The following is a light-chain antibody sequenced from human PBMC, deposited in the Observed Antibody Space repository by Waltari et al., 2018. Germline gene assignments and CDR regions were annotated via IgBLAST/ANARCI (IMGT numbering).Light chain of an antibody. V-gene: IGKV4-1*01. CDR1: QSLSYSSNNKNY. CDR3: QQYYSTPYT. CDR2: WTS. J-gene: IGKJ4*01. Sequence: DIVMTQSPDSLAVSLGERATINCKSSQSLSYSSNNKNYLAWYQQRPGQPPKLLIYWTSTRESGVPDRFSGSGSGTDFTLTISSLQAEDVAVYYCQQYYSTPYTFGGGTKVEIK.